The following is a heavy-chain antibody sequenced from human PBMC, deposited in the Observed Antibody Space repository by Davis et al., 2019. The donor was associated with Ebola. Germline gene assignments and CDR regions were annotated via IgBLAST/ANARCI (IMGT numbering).Heavy chain of an antibody. V-gene: IGHV4-30-4*07. Sequence: PSETLSLTCTVSGVSITRVGYSWSWIRQPPGKGLESIAFISYFATTHNNVSLNSRVTVSVDTSKNQFSLKMRSVTAADTARYYCAGGNMLARFYAMDVWGQGTTVTVSS. D-gene: IGHD3-16*01. CDR3: AGGNMLARFYAMDV. J-gene: IGHJ6*02. CDR2: ISYFATT. CDR1: GVSITRVGYS.